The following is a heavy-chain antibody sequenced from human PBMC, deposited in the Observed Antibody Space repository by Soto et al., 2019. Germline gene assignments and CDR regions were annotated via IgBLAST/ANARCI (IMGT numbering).Heavy chain of an antibody. CDR2: IWYDGSNK. Sequence: QVQLVESGGGVVQPGRSLRLSCAASGFTFSSYGMHWVRQAPGKGLEWVAVIWYDGSNKYYADSVKGRFTISRDNSKNTLYLQMNSLTAEDTAVYYCARGGYNRNDAVPENTIDYRGQGTLV. D-gene: IGHD1-1*01. CDR3: ARGGYNRNDAVPENTIDY. CDR1: GFTFSSYG. J-gene: IGHJ4*02. V-gene: IGHV3-33*01.